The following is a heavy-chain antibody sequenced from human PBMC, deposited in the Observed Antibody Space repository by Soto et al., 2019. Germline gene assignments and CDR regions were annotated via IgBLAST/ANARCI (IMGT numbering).Heavy chain of an antibody. Sequence: GASVKVSCKASGYTFTSYYMHWVRQAPGQGLEWMGIINPSGGSTSYAQKFQGRVTTTRDTSTSTVYMELSSLRSEDTAVYYCARDFLFSQLERRRGSYYYMDVWGKGTTVTVSS. CDR3: ARDFLFSQLERRRGSYYYMDV. CDR1: GYTFTSYY. D-gene: IGHD1-1*01. CDR2: INPSGGST. J-gene: IGHJ6*03. V-gene: IGHV1-46*03.